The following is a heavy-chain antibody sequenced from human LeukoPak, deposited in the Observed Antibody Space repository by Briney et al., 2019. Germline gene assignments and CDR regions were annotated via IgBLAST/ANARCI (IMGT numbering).Heavy chain of an antibody. J-gene: IGHJ6*02. V-gene: IGHV3-30-3*01. D-gene: IGHD3-10*01. CDR3: ARDGSD. CDR2: ISYDGSNK. CDR1: GFTFSSYA. Sequence: GGSLRLSCAASGFTFSSYAMHWVRQAPGKGLEWVAVISYDGSNKYYADSAKGRFTISRDNSKNTLYLQMNSLRAEDTAVYYCARDGSDWGQGTTVTVSS.